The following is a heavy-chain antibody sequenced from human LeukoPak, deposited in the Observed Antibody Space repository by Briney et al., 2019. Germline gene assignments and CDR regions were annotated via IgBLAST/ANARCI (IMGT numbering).Heavy chain of an antibody. CDR3: ARTYYYDSSGRAKVRFDP. J-gene: IGHJ5*02. D-gene: IGHD3-22*01. V-gene: IGHV4-38-2*01. CDR2: IYHSGST. Sequence: PSETLSLTCAVSGYSISSGYYWGWIRQPPGKGPEWIGSIYHSGSTYYNPSLKSRVTISVDTSKNQFSLKLSSVTAADTAVYYCARTYYYDSSGRAKVRFDPWGQGTLVTVSS. CDR1: GYSISSGYY.